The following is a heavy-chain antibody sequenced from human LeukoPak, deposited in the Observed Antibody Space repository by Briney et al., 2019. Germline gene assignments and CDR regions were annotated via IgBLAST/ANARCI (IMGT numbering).Heavy chain of an antibody. CDR3: ARLNLKAYYYYMDV. CDR2: IYYSGST. J-gene: IGHJ6*03. V-gene: IGHV4-39*01. CDR1: AGSISSSSYY. Sequence: SETLSLTCTVSAGSISSSSYYWGWIRQPPGKGLEWIGSIYYSGSTYYNPSLKSRVTISVDTSKNQFSLKLSSVTAADTAVYYCARLNLKAYYYYMDVWGKGTTVTVSS.